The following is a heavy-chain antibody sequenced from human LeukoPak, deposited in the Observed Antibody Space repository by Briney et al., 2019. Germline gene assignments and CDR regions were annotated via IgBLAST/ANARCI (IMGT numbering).Heavy chain of an antibody. D-gene: IGHD3-22*01. CDR1: GFTFSSYA. Sequence: PGGSLRLSCAASGFTFSSYAMSWVRQAPGKGLEWVSAISGSGSNTNYADSVKGRFTISRDNSKNTLYLQMNSLRAEDTAVYDCAKVRSPSYYDSSGSNFDYWGQGTLVTVSP. J-gene: IGHJ4*02. V-gene: IGHV3-23*01. CDR2: ISGSGSNT. CDR3: AKVRSPSYYDSSGSNFDY.